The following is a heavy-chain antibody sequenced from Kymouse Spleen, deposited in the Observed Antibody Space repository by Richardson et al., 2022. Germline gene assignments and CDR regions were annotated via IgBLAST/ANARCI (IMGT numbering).Heavy chain of an antibody. J-gene: IGHJ6*02. CDR2: IWYDGSNK. CDR1: GFTFSSYG. CDR3: AREMVRGVMVYYYGMDV. D-gene: IGHD3-10*01. V-gene: IGHV3-33*01. Sequence: QVQLVESGGGVVQPGRSLRLSCAASGFTFSSYGMHWVRQAPGKGLEWVAVIWYDGSNKYYADSVKGRFTISRDNSKNTLYLQMNSLRAEDTAVYYCAREMVRGVMVYYYGMDVWGQGTTVTVSS.